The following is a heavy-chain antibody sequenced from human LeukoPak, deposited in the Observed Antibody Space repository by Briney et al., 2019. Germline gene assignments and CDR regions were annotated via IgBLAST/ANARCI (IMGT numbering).Heavy chain of an antibody. V-gene: IGHV1-24*01. Sequence: ASVKVSCKVSGYTLTELSMHWVRQAPGKGLEWMGGFDPEDGETIYAQKFQGRVTMTEDTSTDTAYMGLSSLRSEDTAVYYCATRMYSSSWYEYYFDYWGQGTLVTVSS. J-gene: IGHJ4*02. CDR3: ATRMYSSSWYEYYFDY. CDR1: GYTLTELS. CDR2: FDPEDGET. D-gene: IGHD6-13*01.